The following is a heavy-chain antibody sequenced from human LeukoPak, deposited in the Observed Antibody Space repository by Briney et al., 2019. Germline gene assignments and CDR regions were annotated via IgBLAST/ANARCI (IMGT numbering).Heavy chain of an antibody. J-gene: IGHJ4*02. CDR1: GYTFRTYG. V-gene: IGHV1-3*03. Sequence: GASVKISCKTSGYTFRTYGITWVRQAPGQGLEWMGWISDDSGNKYSQEFQGRVTITRDTSASTAYMELSSLRSEDMAVYYCARLRGGVLDYWGQGTLVTVSS. D-gene: IGHD3-16*01. CDR3: ARLRGGVLDY. CDR2: ISDDSGN.